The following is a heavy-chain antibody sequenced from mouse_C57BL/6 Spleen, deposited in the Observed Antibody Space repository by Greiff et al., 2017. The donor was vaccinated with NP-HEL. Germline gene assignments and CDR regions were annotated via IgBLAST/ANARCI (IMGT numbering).Heavy chain of an antibody. CDR2: IYPRAGST. CDR1: GYTFTSYD. V-gene: IGHV1-85*01. CDR3: ARERISFAY. J-gene: IGHJ3*01. Sequence: QVQLQQSGPELVKPGASVKLSCKASGYTFTSYDINWVKQRPGQGLEWIGWIYPRAGSTKYNEKFKGKATLTVDTSSSTAYIELHSLSSEDSAVYFCARERISFAYWGQGTLVTVSA.